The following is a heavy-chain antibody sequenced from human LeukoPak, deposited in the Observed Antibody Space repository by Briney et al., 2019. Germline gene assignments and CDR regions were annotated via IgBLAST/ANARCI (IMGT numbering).Heavy chain of an antibody. CDR2: IYWNDDK. D-gene: IGHD3-22*01. CDR3: AHRRSNYYDSSGYPIDAFDF. CDR1: GFSLNTSGGN. J-gene: IGHJ3*01. Sequence: SGPTLVKPTQTLTLTCTFSGFSLNTSGGNVGWIGQPPGKALEWLALIYWNDDKRYSPSLKSRLTITKDASKNQVVLTVTTMAPVDTAKYPCAHRRSNYYDSSGYPIDAFDFWGQGTMVTVSS. V-gene: IGHV2-5*01.